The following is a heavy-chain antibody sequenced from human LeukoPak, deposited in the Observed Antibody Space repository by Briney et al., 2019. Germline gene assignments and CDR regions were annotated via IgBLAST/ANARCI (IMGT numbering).Heavy chain of an antibody. CDR2: IYYSRSS. V-gene: IGHV4-59*01. CDR1: GGSINSSY. Sequence: SETLSLTCTVSGGSINSSYWSWIRHPPGKALEWIGYIYYSRSSNYNPSLKSRVTISVDTSKNQFSLKLSSVTAADSAVYYCARTFNSIYGMDVWGQGSTVTVSS. CDR3: ARTFNSIYGMDV. D-gene: IGHD2-21*01. J-gene: IGHJ6*02.